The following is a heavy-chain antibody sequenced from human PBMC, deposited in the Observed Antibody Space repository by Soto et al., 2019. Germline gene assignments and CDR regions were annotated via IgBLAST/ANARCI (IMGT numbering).Heavy chain of an antibody. V-gene: IGHV4-39*01. Sequence: SETLSLTCTVSGGSISSSSYYWGWIRQPPGKVLEWIGGIYYSGSTYYNPSLKSRVTISVDTSKTQFSLKLSSVTAADTAVYYCARPQYGSGSYYTNYWFDPWGQGTLVTVSS. J-gene: IGHJ5*02. CDR2: IYYSGST. D-gene: IGHD3-10*01. CDR3: ARPQYGSGSYYTNYWFDP. CDR1: GGSISSSSYY.